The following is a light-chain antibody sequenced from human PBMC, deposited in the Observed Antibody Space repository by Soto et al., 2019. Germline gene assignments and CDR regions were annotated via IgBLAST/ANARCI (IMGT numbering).Light chain of an antibody. CDR3: QQYNSYSPT. CDR2: DAS. J-gene: IGKJ1*01. CDR1: QSISSW. Sequence: GERVTITCRASQSISSWLAWYQQKPGKAPKLLIYDASSLESGVPSRFGGSGSGTEFTLTISSLQPDDFATYYCQQYNSYSPTFGQGTKVEIK. V-gene: IGKV1-5*01.